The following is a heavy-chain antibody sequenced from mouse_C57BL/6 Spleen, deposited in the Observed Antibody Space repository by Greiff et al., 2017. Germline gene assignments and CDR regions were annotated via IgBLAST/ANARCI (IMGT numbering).Heavy chain of an antibody. D-gene: IGHD1-1*01. CDR2: ISSGGDYI. CDR1: GFTFSSYA. V-gene: IGHV5-9-1*02. Sequence: EVKLMESGEGLVKPGGSLKLSCAASGFTFSSYAMSWVRQTPEKRLEWVAYISSGGDYIYYADTVKGRVTISRDNARNTLYLQMRSLKSEDTAMYYCTRDANYGGSYGAYWGQGTLVTVSA. J-gene: IGHJ3*01. CDR3: TRDANYGGSYGAY.